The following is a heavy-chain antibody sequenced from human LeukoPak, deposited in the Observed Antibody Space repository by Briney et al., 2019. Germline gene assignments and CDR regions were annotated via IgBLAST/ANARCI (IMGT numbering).Heavy chain of an antibody. Sequence: GGSLRLSCAASGFTFSNAWMSWVRQAPGKGLEWVGRIKCITDGGTTDYAAPVKGKFTISRDDSKNTLYLQMNSPNTEDTAVYYCTTPYYYGSGTITPIYYFDYWGQGTLVTVSS. J-gene: IGHJ4*02. CDR2: IKCITDGGTT. CDR3: TTPYYYGSGTITPIYYFDY. D-gene: IGHD3-10*01. CDR1: GFTFSNAW. V-gene: IGHV3-15*01.